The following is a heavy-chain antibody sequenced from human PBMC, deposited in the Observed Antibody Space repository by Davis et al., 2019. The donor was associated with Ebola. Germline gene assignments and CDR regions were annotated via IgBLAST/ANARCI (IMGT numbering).Heavy chain of an antibody. CDR1: GGSISSSNW. V-gene: IGHV4-4*02. D-gene: IGHD3-16*02. CDR3: ARTYYDYVWGSYRSGYFDY. J-gene: IGHJ4*02. Sequence: SETLSLTCAVSGGSISSSNWWSWVRQPPGKGLEWIGEIYHSGSTNYNPSLKSRVTISVDTSKNQFSLKLSSVTAADTAVYYCARTYYDYVWGSYRSGYFDYWGQGTLVTVSS. CDR2: IYHSGST.